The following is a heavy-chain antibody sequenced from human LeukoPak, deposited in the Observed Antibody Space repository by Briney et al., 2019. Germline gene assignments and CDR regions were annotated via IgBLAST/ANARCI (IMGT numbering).Heavy chain of an antibody. Sequence: PGGSLRLSCAASGFTFSTYAVNWVRQAPGKGLEWVSSISSSSSYIYYADSVKGRFTISRDNAKNSLYLQMNSLRAEDTAVYYCARDCGGSCYLGYWGQGTLVTVSS. D-gene: IGHD2-15*01. V-gene: IGHV3-21*01. CDR2: ISSSSSYI. J-gene: IGHJ4*02. CDR1: GFTFSTYA. CDR3: ARDCGGSCYLGY.